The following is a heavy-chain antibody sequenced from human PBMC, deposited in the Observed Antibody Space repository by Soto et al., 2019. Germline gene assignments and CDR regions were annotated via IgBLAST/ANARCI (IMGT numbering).Heavy chain of an antibody. J-gene: IGHJ4*02. D-gene: IGHD3-3*01. V-gene: IGHV4-31*03. CDR1: GGSISSCGYY. Sequence: PSETLSLTCTVSGGSISSCGYYWSLIRQHPGKGLEWIGYIYYSGSTYYNPSLKSRVTMSVDTSKNQFSLKLSSVTAADTAVYYCARGDHYDFWSGYTNDYWGQGTLVTVSS. CDR3: ARGDHYDFWSGYTNDY. CDR2: IYYSGST.